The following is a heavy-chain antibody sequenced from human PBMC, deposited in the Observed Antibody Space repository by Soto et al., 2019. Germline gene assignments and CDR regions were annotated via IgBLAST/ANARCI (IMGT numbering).Heavy chain of an antibody. CDR1: GFAFSQYG. V-gene: IGHV3-23*01. Sequence: HPGGSLRLSCTASGFAFSQYGMSWVRQAPGKGLEWVSSIRSFDYRTNYADSVKGRFTISRDNSKSTLSLQMNSLRAEDTAVYYCAKDVESGWYEALDYWGPGTLVTVSS. CDR2: IRSFDYRT. J-gene: IGHJ4*02. CDR3: AKDVESGWYEALDY. D-gene: IGHD6-19*01.